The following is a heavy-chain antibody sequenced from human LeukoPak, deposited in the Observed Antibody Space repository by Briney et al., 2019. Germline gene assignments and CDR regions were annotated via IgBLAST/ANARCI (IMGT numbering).Heavy chain of an antibody. CDR2: ISGSGGST. J-gene: IGHJ4*02. CDR1: VFTFSTYN. Sequence: GGSLRLSCAASVFTFSTYNMNWVRQAPGKGLEWVSGISGSGGSTNYADSVKGRFTISRDNSKNTLYLQMNSLRAEDTAVYYCAKAVVIVPTATPFDYWGQGTLVTVSS. V-gene: IGHV3-23*01. D-gene: IGHD2-2*01. CDR3: AKAVVIVPTATPFDY.